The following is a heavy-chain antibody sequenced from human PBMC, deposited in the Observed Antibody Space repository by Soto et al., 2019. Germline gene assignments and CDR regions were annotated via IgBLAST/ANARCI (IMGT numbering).Heavy chain of an antibody. CDR1: GGPINSGGYS. J-gene: IGHJ6*02. CDR2: IYHTGNT. Sequence: QLQLQESGSGLVKPSQTLSLTCTVSGGPINSGGYSWIWIRQPPGKGLEWIGYIYHTGNTFYNPSLQSRDTISVDQSKNQFSLSLGSVTAADTAMYYCARVERTLSTPFAYGMDVWGQGTTVTVSS. D-gene: IGHD2-2*01. V-gene: IGHV4-30-2*01. CDR3: ARVERTLSTPFAYGMDV.